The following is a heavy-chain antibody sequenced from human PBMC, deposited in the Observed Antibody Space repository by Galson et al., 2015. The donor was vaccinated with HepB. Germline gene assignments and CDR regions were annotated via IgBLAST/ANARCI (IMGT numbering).Heavy chain of an antibody. V-gene: IGHV3-23*01. D-gene: IGHD3-22*01. Sequence: SLRLSCAASGFTFSSYAMSWVRQAPGKGLEWVSAISGSGGSTYYADSVKGRFTISRDNSKNTLYLQMNSLRAEDTAVYYCAKDPGRGIVVGYFDYWGQGTLVTVSS. CDR3: AKDPGRGIVVGYFDY. CDR1: GFTFSSYA. J-gene: IGHJ4*02. CDR2: ISGSGGST.